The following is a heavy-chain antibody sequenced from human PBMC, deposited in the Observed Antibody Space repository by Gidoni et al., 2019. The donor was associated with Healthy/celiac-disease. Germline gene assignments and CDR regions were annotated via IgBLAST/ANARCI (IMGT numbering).Heavy chain of an antibody. J-gene: IGHJ4*02. V-gene: IGHV3-30*04. CDR3: ARDRGITIFGVVTTAAYYFDY. Sequence: QVQLVEAGGGVVQPGRSLRLSCAASGFTFRSYAMHWVRQAPGKGLEWVAVISYDGSNKYYADSVKGRFTISRDNSKNTLYLQMNSLRAEDTAVYYCARDRGITIFGVVTTAAYYFDYWGQGTLVTVSS. CDR2: ISYDGSNK. D-gene: IGHD3-3*01. CDR1: GFTFRSYA.